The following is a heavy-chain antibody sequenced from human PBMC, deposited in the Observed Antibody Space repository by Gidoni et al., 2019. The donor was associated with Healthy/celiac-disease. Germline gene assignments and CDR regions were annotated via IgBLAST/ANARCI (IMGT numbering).Heavy chain of an antibody. CDR1: GGSISSYY. J-gene: IGHJ4*02. D-gene: IGHD3-10*01. CDR3: ARDLGGSGSWDY. CDR2: IYTSGST. V-gene: IGHV4-4*07. Sequence: QVPLPESGPGLVEPSETLSLPCPFSGGSISSYYWSWIRQPAGKGLEWIGRIYTSGSTNYNTSLKSRVTMSVDTSKNKFSLKLSSVTAADTAVYYCARDLGGSGSWDYWGQGTLVTVSS.